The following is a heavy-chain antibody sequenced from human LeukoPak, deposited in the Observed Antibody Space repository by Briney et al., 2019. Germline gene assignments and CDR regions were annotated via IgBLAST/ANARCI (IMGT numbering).Heavy chain of an antibody. D-gene: IGHD3-3*01. J-gene: IGHJ5*02. CDR2: IYTSGST. CDR3: ARARHVLRFLEWSSDWFDP. CDR1: GGSISSGSYY. Sequence: PSQTLSLTCTVSGGSISSGSYYWSWIRQPAGKGLEWIGRIYTSGSTNYNPSLKSRVTTSVDTSKNQFSLKLSSVTAADTAVYYCARARHVLRFLEWSSDWFDPWGQGTLVTVSS. V-gene: IGHV4-61*02.